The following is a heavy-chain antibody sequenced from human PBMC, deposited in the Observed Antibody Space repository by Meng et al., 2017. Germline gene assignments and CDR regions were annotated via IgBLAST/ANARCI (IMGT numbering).Heavy chain of an antibody. V-gene: IGHV4-34*01. CDR3: ARVRSFTWPLYFDL. CDR1: CGSFSSYR. CDR2: INHSGST. D-gene: IGHD3-16*02. Sequence: HVYLHLVVAGLIKPTEALSLTCSFDCGSFSSYRRHCIRQPPAKGLECIAEINHSGSTNYTPSLKLRVTISVDTSKNQCSLKLSSVTAADTALYYCARVRSFTWPLYFDLWGRGTLVTVSS. J-gene: IGHJ2*01.